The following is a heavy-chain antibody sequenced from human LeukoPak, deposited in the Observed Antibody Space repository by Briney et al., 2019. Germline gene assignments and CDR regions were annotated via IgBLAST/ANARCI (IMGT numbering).Heavy chain of an antibody. Sequence: KPSETLSLTCTVSGGSISSYYWSWIRQPAGKGLEWIGRLYTSGSTSYNPSLKSRVTMSVDTSKNQFSPKLSSVTAADTAVYSCARGPNRITMMIGYAFDIWGQGTMVTISS. CDR1: GGSISSYY. V-gene: IGHV4-4*07. J-gene: IGHJ3*02. CDR2: LYTSGST. D-gene: IGHD3-22*01. CDR3: ARGPNRITMMIGYAFDI.